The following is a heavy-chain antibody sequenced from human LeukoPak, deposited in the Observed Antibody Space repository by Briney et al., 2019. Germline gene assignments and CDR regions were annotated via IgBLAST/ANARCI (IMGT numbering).Heavy chain of an antibody. J-gene: IGHJ4*02. D-gene: IGHD6-19*01. CDR2: INSSAGST. Sequence: ASVTVSCKASGYTFSSYYMHWVRQAPGKGLEWMGIINSSAGSTSYVQKFQGRVTMTRDTSTSTVYMELSSLTSEDTAVYYCARTPDNSGWYEVYWGQGTLVTVSS. V-gene: IGHV1-46*01. CDR3: ARTPDNSGWYEVY. CDR1: GYTFSSYY.